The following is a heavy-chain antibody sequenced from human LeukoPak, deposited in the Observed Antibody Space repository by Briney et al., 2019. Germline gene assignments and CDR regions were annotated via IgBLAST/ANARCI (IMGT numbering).Heavy chain of an antibody. CDR2: MSFDGSDK. D-gene: IGHD2-2*01. J-gene: IGHJ5*02. CDR3: AKADCSTTSCYFDP. V-gene: IGHV3-30*18. CDR1: GFTFSSYG. Sequence: TGGSLRLSCAASGFTFSSYGMHWVRQAPGKGLEWVAVMSFDGSDKYYADSVKGRFTISRDNFKNTLYLQVNSLRAEDTAVYYCAKADCSTTSCYFDPWGQGTLVTVSS.